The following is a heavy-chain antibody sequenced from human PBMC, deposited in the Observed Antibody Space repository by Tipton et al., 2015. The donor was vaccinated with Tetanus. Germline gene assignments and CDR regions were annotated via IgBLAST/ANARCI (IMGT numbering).Heavy chain of an antibody. CDR1: GFAFSTYS. CDR3: AGPYEDGGY. CDR2: ISSSSTTI. Sequence: SLRLSCAASGFAFSTYSMNWVRQAPGKGLEWLSYISSSSTTIYYADSVKGPFTISRDNAKNSLHLQMNIMRDEATAVYYCAGPYEDGGYWGQGTPVALSS. V-gene: IGHV3-48*02. D-gene: IGHD5-12*01. J-gene: IGHJ1*01.